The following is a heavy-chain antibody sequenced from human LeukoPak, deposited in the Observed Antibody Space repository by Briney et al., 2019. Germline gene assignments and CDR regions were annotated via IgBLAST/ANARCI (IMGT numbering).Heavy chain of an antibody. D-gene: IGHD3-10*01. CDR3: ARGHYYGSGSYGF. J-gene: IGHJ4*02. V-gene: IGHV1-69*01. CDR1: GGTFSSYA. Sequence: SVKVSCKASGGTFSSYAISWVRQAPGQGLEWMGGIIPIFGTANYAQKFQGRVTITADESTSTAYRELSSLRSEDTAVYYCARGHYYGSGSYGFWGQGTLVTVSS. CDR2: IIPIFGTA.